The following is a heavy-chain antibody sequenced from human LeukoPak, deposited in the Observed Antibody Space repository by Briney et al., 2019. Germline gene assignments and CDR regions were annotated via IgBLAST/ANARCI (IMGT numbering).Heavy chain of an antibody. CDR2: MNPNSGNT. Sequence: ASVKVSCKASGDTFTSYDINWVRQATGQGLEWMGWMNPNSGNTGYAQKFQGRVTMTRNTSISTAYMELSSLRSEDTAVYYCARREGRTMIVVNWGQGTLVTVSS. CDR1: GDTFTSYD. CDR3: ARREGRTMIVVN. V-gene: IGHV1-8*01. D-gene: IGHD3-22*01. J-gene: IGHJ4*02.